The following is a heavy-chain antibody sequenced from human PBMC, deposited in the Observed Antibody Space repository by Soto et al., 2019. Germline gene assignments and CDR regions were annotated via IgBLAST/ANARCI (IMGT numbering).Heavy chain of an antibody. CDR1: GFTCSSYW. Sequence: EVQLVESGVGLVQPGGSLRLSCAASGFTCSSYWMSWVRQAPGKGLEWVANIKQDGSEKYYVDSVKGRCTISRDNAKNSLYLQMNSLRAEDKAVYYCARRVGDYGAYDIWGQGTMVTVSS. CDR2: IKQDGSEK. V-gene: IGHV3-7*03. CDR3: ARRVGDYGAYDI. J-gene: IGHJ3*02. D-gene: IGHD4-17*01.